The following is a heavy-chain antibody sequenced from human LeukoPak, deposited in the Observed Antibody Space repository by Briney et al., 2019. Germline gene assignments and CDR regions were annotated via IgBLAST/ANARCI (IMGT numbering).Heavy chain of an antibody. V-gene: IGHV1-2*02. CDR2: INPNSGGT. J-gene: IGHJ4*02. D-gene: IGHD3-10*01. Sequence: ASVTVSFTASGYTFTVQYMHWVRQAPGQGLERMGWINPNSGGTNYAQKFQGRVTMTRDTSISTAYMELSRLRSDDTAVYYCVSYGDLGPFDYWGQGTLVTVSS. CDR3: VSYGDLGPFDY. CDR1: GYTFTVQY.